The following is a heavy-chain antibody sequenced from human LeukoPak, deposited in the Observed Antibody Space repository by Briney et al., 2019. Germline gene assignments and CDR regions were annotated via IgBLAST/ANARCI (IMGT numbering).Heavy chain of an antibody. D-gene: IGHD1-7*01. Sequence: PSETLSLTCTVSGGSISSYYWSWIRQPPGKGLEWIGYIYYSGSTNYNPSLKSRVTISVDTSKNQFSLKLSSVTAADTAVCYCARQRKKNWNYEAYFDYWGQGTLVTVSS. V-gene: IGHV4-59*08. J-gene: IGHJ4*02. CDR3: ARQRKKNWNYEAYFDY. CDR1: GGSISSYY. CDR2: IYYSGST.